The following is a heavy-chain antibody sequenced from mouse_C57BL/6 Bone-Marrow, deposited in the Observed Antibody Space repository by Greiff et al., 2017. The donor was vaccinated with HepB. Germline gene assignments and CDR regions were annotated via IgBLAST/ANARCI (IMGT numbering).Heavy chain of an antibody. V-gene: IGHV1-59*01. D-gene: IGHD4-1*01. CDR2: IDPSDSYT. Sequence: VQLQQPGAELVRPGTSVKLSCKASGYTFTSYWMHWVKQRPGQGLEWIGVIDPSDSYTNYNQKFKGKATLTVDTSTSTAYMQLSSLTSEDSAVYYGARRLGRLWGQGTTLTVSS. J-gene: IGHJ2*01. CDR1: GYTFTSYW. CDR3: ARRLGRL.